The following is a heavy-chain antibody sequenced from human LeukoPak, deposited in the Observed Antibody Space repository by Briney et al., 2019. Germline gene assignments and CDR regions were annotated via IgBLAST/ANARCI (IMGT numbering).Heavy chain of an antibody. J-gene: IGHJ4*02. CDR2: INHSGST. D-gene: IGHD3-9*01. CDR3: AKIPLLRYFDWLLLPDY. Sequence: PSETLSLTCAVYGGSFSGYYWSWIRQPPGKGLEWIGEINHSGSTNYSPSLKSRVTISVDTSKNQFSLKLSSVTAADTAVYYCAKIPLLRYFDWLLLPDYWGQGTLVTVSS. CDR1: GGSFSGYY. V-gene: IGHV4-34*01.